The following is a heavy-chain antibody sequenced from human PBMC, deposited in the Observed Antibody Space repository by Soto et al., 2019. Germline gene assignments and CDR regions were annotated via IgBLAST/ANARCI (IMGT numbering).Heavy chain of an antibody. V-gene: IGHV4-59*01. D-gene: IGHD3-22*01. CDR1: GGSISSYY. CDR2: IYYSGST. CDR3: ASTYYYDSSGYYYFDY. Sequence: QVQLQESGPGLVKPSETLSLTCTVSGGSISSYYWSWIRQPPGKGLEWIGYIYYSGSTNYNPPLKSQVTISVDTSKNQFSLKLSSVTAADTAVYYCASTYYYDSSGYYYFDYWGQGTLVTVSS. J-gene: IGHJ4*02.